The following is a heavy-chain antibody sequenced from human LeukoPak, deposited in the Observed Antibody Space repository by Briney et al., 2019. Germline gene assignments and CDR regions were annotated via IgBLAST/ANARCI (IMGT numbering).Heavy chain of an antibody. CDR3: AKDVSRMDCDYPNWYFDY. J-gene: IGHJ4*02. CDR2: IRYDGSNK. V-gene: IGHV3-30*02. Sequence: GGSLRLSCAASGFTFSSYGMHWVRQAPGKGLEWVAFIRYDGSNKYYADSVKGRFTISRDNSKNTLYRQMNSLRAEDTAVYYCAKDVSRMDCDYPNWYFDYWGQGTLVTVSS. D-gene: IGHD4-17*01. CDR1: GFTFSSYG.